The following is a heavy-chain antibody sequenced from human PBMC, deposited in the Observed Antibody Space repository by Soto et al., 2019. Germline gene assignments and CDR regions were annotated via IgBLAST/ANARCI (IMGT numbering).Heavy chain of an antibody. J-gene: IGHJ6*02. CDR2: ISYDGSNK. D-gene: IGHD2-2*01. V-gene: IGHV3-30*18. Sequence: GGSLRLSCAASGFTFSSYGMHWVRQAPGKGLEWVAVISYDGSNKYYADSVKGRFTISRDNSKNTLYLQMNSLRAEDTAVYYCAKEGGYCSSTSCYYYYYYGMDVWGQGTTVTVSS. CDR1: GFTFSSYG. CDR3: AKEGGYCSSTSCYYYYYYGMDV.